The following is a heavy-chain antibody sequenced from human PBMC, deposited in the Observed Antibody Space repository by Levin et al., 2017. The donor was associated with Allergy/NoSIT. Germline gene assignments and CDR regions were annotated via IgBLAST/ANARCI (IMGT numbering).Heavy chain of an antibody. J-gene: IGHJ4*02. D-gene: IGHD5-18*01. CDR3: ASGGHGTAMVEHDY. V-gene: IGHV1-69*01. CDR1: GGTFSSYA. Sequence: KISCKASGGTFSSYAISWVRQAPGQGLEWMGGIIPIFGTANYAQKFQGRVTITADESTSTAYMELSSLRSEDTAVYYCASGGHGTAMVEHDYWGQGTLVTVSS. CDR2: IIPIFGTA.